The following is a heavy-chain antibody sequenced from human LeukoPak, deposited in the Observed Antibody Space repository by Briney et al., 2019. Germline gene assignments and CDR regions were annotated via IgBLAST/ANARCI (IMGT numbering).Heavy chain of an antibody. CDR2: IYPGDSDT. V-gene: IGHV5-51*01. D-gene: IGHD6-13*01. J-gene: IGHJ5*02. CDR3: ARAHGGSSLRGGLFDP. CDR1: GYSFTSYW. Sequence: GESLKMSCKGSGYSFTSYWIGWVRQMPGKGLEWMGIIYPGDSDTRYSPSFQGQVTISADKSISTAYLQWGSLKASDTAMYYCARAHGGSSLRGGLFDPWGQGTLVTVSS.